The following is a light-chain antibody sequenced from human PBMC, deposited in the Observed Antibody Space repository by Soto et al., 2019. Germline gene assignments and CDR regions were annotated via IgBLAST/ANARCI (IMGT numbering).Light chain of an antibody. CDR2: AAS. CDR3: QQANSFPWT. Sequence: DIQMTQSPSTLAASVGDRVTITCRASQSISRWLAWYQQQTGKAPNILIYAASSLPSGVPSRFRGRGSGTDFTLTISRLQPEDFETYYCQQANSFPWTFGQGTKVDIK. CDR1: QSISRW. J-gene: IGKJ1*01. V-gene: IGKV1-12*01.